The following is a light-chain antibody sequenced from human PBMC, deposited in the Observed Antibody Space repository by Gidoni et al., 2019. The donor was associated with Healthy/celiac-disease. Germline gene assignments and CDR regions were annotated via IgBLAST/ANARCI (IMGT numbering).Light chain of an antibody. CDR1: QSVSSY. Sequence: EIVLTQSPATLSLSPGERATLSCRASQSVSSYLAWYQQKPGQAPRLLIYDASNRATGIPARFSGSGSGTDFALTISSLEPEDFAVYYCQQRSNWPPLTFXGGTKVEI. CDR3: QQRSNWPPLT. CDR2: DAS. V-gene: IGKV3-11*01. J-gene: IGKJ4*01.